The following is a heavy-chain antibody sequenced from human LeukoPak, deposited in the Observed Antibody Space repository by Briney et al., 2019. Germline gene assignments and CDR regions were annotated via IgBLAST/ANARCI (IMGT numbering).Heavy chain of an antibody. CDR2: IRHDGSEK. Sequence: GGSLRLSCAASVFTSSSYWMSCGRHAPGGGLGWGANIRHDGSEKYYVASVKDRFTISKDNAKNSLFLQMNNLRGEDTAVYYCVKGRGGYVKYKTFDYWGQGTLVTVSS. D-gene: IGHD5-12*01. J-gene: IGHJ4*02. CDR3: VKGRGGYVKYKTFDY. CDR1: VFTSSSYW. V-gene: IGHV3-7*01.